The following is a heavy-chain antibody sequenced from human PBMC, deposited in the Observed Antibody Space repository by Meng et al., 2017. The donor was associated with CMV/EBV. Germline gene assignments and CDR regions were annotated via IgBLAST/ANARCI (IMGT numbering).Heavy chain of an antibody. V-gene: IGHV4-4*02. CDR2: IYHSGST. CDR1: GGPIGSSNL. Sequence: AVSGGPIGSSNLWSWVGQPPGKGLEWIGEIYHSGSTNYNPSLKSRVTISVDKSKNQFSLKLSSVTAADTAVYYCARALGGPLRFLEWGQGTLVTVSS. CDR3: ARALGGPLRFLE. D-gene: IGHD3-3*01. J-gene: IGHJ4*02.